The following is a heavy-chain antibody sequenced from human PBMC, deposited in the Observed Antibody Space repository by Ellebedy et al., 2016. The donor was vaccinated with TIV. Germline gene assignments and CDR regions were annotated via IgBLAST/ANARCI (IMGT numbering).Heavy chain of an antibody. CDR2: ISGSSYSK. J-gene: IGHJ4*02. D-gene: IGHD5-12*01. V-gene: IGHV3-48*04. CDR3: ARRNPSGYDPFLDS. CDR1: GFPFSTHS. Sequence: GESLKISCVGSGFPFSTHSMHWVRQAPGKGLEWVAYISGSSYSKYYADSVKGRFTVSRDNAKNTLFLQMNSLSAEDTAQYYCARRNPSGYDPFLDSWGQGTLVTVSS.